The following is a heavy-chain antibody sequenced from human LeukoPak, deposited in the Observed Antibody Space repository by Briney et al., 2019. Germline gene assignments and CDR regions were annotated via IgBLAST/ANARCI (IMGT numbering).Heavy chain of an antibody. V-gene: IGHV1-2*02. J-gene: IGHJ6*03. CDR3: AREGAPMDIVVVVAATRGMDV. CDR2: INPNSGGT. D-gene: IGHD2-15*01. CDR1: GYTFTGYY. Sequence: ASVKVSCKASGYTFTGYYMHWVRQAPGQGPEWMGWINPNSGGTNYAQKFQGRVTMTRDTSISTAYMELSRLRSDDTAVYYCAREGAPMDIVVVVAATRGMDVWGKGTTVTVSS.